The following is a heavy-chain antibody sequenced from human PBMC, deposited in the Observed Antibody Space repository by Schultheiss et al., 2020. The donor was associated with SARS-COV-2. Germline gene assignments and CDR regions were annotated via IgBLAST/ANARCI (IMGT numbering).Heavy chain of an antibody. J-gene: IGHJ4*02. V-gene: IGHV4-34*01. CDR1: GGSISSYY. CDR2: INHSGST. CDR3: ARITEADY. D-gene: IGHD1-14*01. Sequence: SETLCLTCTVSGGSISSYYWSWIRQPPGKGLEWIGEINHSGSTNYNPSLKSRVTISVDTSKNQFSLKLSSVTAADTAVYYCARITEADYWGQGTLVTVSS.